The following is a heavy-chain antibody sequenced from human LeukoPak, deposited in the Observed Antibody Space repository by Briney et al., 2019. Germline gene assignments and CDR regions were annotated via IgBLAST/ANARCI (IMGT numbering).Heavy chain of an antibody. J-gene: IGHJ5*02. V-gene: IGHV4-59*08. Sequence: PSETLSLTCSVSGGSISSYSWGWIRQPPGKGLEWIGYIYNSGGTNYNPSLKSRVTISVDTSKKQFSLKLRSVTAADTAMYYCARALGPCSGGSCYDNWFDPWGQGTLVTVSS. CDR2: IYNSGGT. CDR1: GGSISSYS. CDR3: ARALGPCSGGSCYDNWFDP. D-gene: IGHD2-15*01.